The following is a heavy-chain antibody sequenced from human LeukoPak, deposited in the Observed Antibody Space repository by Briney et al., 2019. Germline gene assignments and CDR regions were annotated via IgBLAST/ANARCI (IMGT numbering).Heavy chain of an antibody. Sequence: PGGSLRLSCAASGFTFSSYGMHWVRQAPGKGLEWVAVIWYDGSNKYYADSVKGRFTISRDNSKNTLYLQMNSLRAEDTAVYYCARDDHRYSYSNFGYWGQGTLVTVSS. CDR3: ARDDHRYSYSNFGY. J-gene: IGHJ4*02. CDR1: GFTFSSYG. D-gene: IGHD5-18*01. CDR2: IWYDGSNK. V-gene: IGHV3-33*01.